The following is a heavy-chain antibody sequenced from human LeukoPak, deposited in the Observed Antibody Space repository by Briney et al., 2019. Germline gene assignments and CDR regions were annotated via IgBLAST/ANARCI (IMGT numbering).Heavy chain of an antibody. D-gene: IGHD3-22*01. CDR3: ARGRDSSGPHFDY. CDR1: GGSISSYY. Sequence: SETLSLTCTVSGGSISSYYWSWIRQPPGKGLEWIGYIYSSGSTNYNPSLKSRVTISVDTSKNQFSLKLSSVTAADTAVYYCARGRDSSGPHFDYWGQGTLVTVSS. V-gene: IGHV4-59*01. J-gene: IGHJ4*02. CDR2: IYSSGST.